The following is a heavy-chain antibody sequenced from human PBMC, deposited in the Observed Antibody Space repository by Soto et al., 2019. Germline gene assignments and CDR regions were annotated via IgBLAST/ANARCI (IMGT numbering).Heavy chain of an antibody. Sequence: QVQLQESGPGLVKPSETLSLTCTVSGGSVSSGSYYWSWIRQPPGKGLEWIGYIYYGGSTNYNPSLKSRVXXSXDXXKNQFSLKLSSVTAADTAVYDCARDDIVATIALDYWGQGTLVTASS. V-gene: IGHV4-61*01. CDR2: IYYGGST. D-gene: IGHD5-12*01. J-gene: IGHJ4*02. CDR3: ARDDIVATIALDY. CDR1: GGSVSSGSYY.